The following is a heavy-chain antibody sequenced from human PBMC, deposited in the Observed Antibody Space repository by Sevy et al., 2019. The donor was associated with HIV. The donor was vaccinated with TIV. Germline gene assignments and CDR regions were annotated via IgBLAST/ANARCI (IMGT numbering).Heavy chain of an antibody. CDR3: ARTPRCTGGVCPRDPHFFFDS. CDR1: GGTFSSYA. J-gene: IGHJ4*02. D-gene: IGHD2-8*02. Sequence: ASVKVSCKASGGTFSSYAIRWVRQAPGQGLEWMGGIIPIFGTANYAQKFQGRVTITADESTSTAYMELSSLRSEDTAVYYCARTPRCTGGVCPRDPHFFFDSWGQGTLVTVSS. CDR2: IIPIFGTA. V-gene: IGHV1-69*13.